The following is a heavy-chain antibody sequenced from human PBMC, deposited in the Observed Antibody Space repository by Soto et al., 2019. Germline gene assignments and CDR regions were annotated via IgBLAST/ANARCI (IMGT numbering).Heavy chain of an antibody. V-gene: IGHV3-43*01. CDR2: ISWDGGIT. CDR3: AKDSYDILTGQKRYFDS. CDR1: GFTFNAYT. D-gene: IGHD3-9*01. Sequence: PGGSLRLSCAASGFTFNAYTMHWVRQAPGKGLEWVSLISWDGGITYYGDSVKGRFTVSRDNSDNSLYLQMTSLRSDDTAFYYCAKDSYDILTGQKRYFDSWGQGTLVNVSS. J-gene: IGHJ4*02.